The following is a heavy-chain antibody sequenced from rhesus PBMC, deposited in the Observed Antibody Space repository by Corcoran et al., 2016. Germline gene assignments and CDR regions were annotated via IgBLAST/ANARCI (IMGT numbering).Heavy chain of an antibody. CDR2: IGGSSGIT. D-gene: IGHD3-3*01. CDR1: GGSISSSNW. Sequence: QVQLQESGPGLVKPSETLSLTCAVPGGSISSSNWWSWIRQPPGGGLEWIGCIGGSSGITYYHPSLKSRLTFSTDTSKSQFSLKLSSVTAADTAVYYRARFTGYYPNFDSWGQGVLVTVSS. J-gene: IGHJ4*01. CDR3: ARFTGYYPNFDS. V-gene: IGHV4-65*01.